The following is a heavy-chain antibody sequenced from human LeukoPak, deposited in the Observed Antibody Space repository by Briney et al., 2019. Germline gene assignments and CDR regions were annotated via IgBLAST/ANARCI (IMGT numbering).Heavy chain of an antibody. V-gene: IGHV3-23*01. CDR1: GFPFGSYP. D-gene: IGHD2-15*01. CDR2: IGTTDDT. CDR3: AKSRIVDHRGYFDY. Sequence: GGSLRLSCVASGFPFGSYPKTWVRQSPVKGLEWVSTIGTTDDTYYADSVKGRFTISRDNYKDTLYLQMHSLGAEDTAIYYCAKSRIVDHRGYFDYWGQGTLVTVSS. J-gene: IGHJ4*02.